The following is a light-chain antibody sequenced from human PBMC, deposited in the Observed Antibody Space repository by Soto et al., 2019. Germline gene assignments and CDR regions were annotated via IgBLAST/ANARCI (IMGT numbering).Light chain of an antibody. J-gene: IGLJ2*01. CDR2: DVT. CDR1: SSDVGGYNY. Sequence: QSALTQPASVSGSPGQSITISCTGTSSDVGGYNYVSWYQQHPGKAPKLMIYDVTNRPSGVSNRFSGSKSGNTASLTISGLQAEDEADYYCTSYKISSPHVIFGGGTKLTVL. V-gene: IGLV2-14*01. CDR3: TSYKISSPHVI.